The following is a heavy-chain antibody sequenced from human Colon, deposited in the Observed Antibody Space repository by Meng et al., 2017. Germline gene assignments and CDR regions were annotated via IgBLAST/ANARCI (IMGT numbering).Heavy chain of an antibody. J-gene: IGHJ4*02. Sequence: QVQLVQSGAEVKKSGASVKVSCKASGYAFTSYEINWVRQAPGQGLEWMGWMNPNSDNTASAQHFLGRVTMTRDTSINTAYMELTSLRFDDTAVYYCARDRIGGFDLWGQGTLVTVSS. CDR2: MNPNSDNT. D-gene: IGHD2/OR15-2a*01. V-gene: IGHV1-8*01. CDR1: GYAFTSYE. CDR3: ARDRIGGFDL.